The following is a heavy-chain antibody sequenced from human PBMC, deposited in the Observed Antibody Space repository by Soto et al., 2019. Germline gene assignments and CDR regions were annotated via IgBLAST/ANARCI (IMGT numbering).Heavy chain of an antibody. V-gene: IGHV1-18*01. J-gene: IGHJ5*02. CDR1: GYTFTSYG. CDR2: ISAYNGNT. Sequence: ASVKVSCKASGYTFTSYGISWVRQAPGQGLEWMGWISAYNGNTNYAQKLQGRVTMTTDTSTSTAYMELRSLRSDDTAVYYCARHYYDSSGSSAPGARGNWFDPWGQGTLVTVS. CDR3: ARHYYDSSGSSAPGARGNWFDP. D-gene: IGHD3-22*01.